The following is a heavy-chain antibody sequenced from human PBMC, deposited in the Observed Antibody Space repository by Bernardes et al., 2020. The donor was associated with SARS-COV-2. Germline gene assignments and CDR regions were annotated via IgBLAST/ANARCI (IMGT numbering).Heavy chain of an antibody. Sequence: GGSLRLSCAASGFTFDDYAMHWVRQAPGKGLEWVSLISGDGGSTYYADSVKGRFTIYRDNSKNSLYLQMNSLRTEDTALYYCAKDQTDYDILTGYVYYGMDVWGQGTTVTVSS. CDR1: GFTFDDYA. V-gene: IGHV3-43*02. CDR2: ISGDGGST. CDR3: AKDQTDYDILTGYVYYGMDV. D-gene: IGHD3-9*01. J-gene: IGHJ6*02.